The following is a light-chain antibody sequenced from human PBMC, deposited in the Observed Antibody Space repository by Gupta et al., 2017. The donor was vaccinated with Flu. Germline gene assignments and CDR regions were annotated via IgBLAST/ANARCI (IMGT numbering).Light chain of an antibody. CDR3: ATWDDSLSGRV. Sequence: QSVLTQPPSASGTPGQRVTISCSGSSSNIGSHSVYWYQQLPGAVPKLLIYRIDQRPSGVPDRFSGSKSGTSASLAISGLRSEDEADYYCATWDDSLSGRVFGGGTKLTVL. J-gene: IGLJ3*02. V-gene: IGLV1-47*01. CDR2: RID. CDR1: SSNIGSHS.